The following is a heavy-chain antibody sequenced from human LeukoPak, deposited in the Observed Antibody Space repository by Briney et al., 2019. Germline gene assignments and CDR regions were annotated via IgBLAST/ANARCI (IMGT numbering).Heavy chain of an antibody. J-gene: IGHJ4*02. CDR3: ARDGSGSGDF. D-gene: IGHD2-15*01. Sequence: PGGSLRLSCAVSGFNLDVYGMNWVRQAPGEGLEWVSSISSSSTNIYYADSVKGRFAVSRDNAKKSLYLLMHDLRAEDTAVYYCARDGSGSGDFWGQGTLVTVSS. CDR2: ISSSSTNI. V-gene: IGHV3-21*01. CDR1: GFNLDVYG.